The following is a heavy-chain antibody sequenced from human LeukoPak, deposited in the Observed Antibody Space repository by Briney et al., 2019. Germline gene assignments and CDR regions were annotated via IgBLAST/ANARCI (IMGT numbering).Heavy chain of an antibody. D-gene: IGHD3-3*01. V-gene: IGHV1-2*06. CDR2: INPNSGGT. CDR3: AISSGGDFWSGYYTGYYYYYYMDV. J-gene: IGHJ6*03. CDR1: GYTFTGYY. Sequence: ASVKVSCKASGYTFTGYYMHWVRQAPGQGLEWMGRINPNSGGTNYAQKFQGRVTMTRDTSISTAYMELSRLRSDDTAVYYCAISSGGDFWSGYYTGYYYYYYMDVWGKGTTVTVSS.